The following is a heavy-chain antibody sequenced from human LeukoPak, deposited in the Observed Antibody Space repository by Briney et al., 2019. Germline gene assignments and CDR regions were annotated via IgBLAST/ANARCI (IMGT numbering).Heavy chain of an antibody. CDR1: GFTFDDYA. CDR2: ISWNSGSI. J-gene: IGHJ4*02. D-gene: IGHD3-16*01. V-gene: IGHV3-9*03. Sequence: GGSLRLSCAASGFTFDDYAMHWVRQAPGKGLEWVSGISWNSGSIGYADSVKGRFTISRDNAKNSLYLQMNSLRAEDMALYYCARGFGGVVSPWGYYFDYWGQGTLVTVSS. CDR3: ARGFGGVVSPWGYYFDY.